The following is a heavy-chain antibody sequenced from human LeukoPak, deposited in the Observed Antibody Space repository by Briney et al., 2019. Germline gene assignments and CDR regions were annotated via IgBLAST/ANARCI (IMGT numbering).Heavy chain of an antibody. Sequence: SETLSLTCAVYGGSFSGYYWSWIRQPPGKGLEWIGEINHSGSTNYNPSLKSRVTISVDTPKNQFSLKLSSVTAADTAVYYCARHRGYSYGSDYWGQGTLVTVSS. CDR2: INHSGST. J-gene: IGHJ4*02. CDR1: GGSFSGYY. CDR3: ARHRGYSYGSDY. D-gene: IGHD5-18*01. V-gene: IGHV4-34*01.